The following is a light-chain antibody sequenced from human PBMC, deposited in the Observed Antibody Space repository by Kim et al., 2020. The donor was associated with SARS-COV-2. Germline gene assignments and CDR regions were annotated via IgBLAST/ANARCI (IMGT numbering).Light chain of an antibody. V-gene: IGLV3-19*01. J-gene: IGLJ2*01. CDR1: SLRSYY. CDR2: GKN. Sequence: SSELTQDPAVSVALGQTVRITCQGDSLRSYYATWYQQKPGQAPVLVIYGKNNRPSGIPDRFSGSSSGNTASLTITGTQAGDEADYYCNSRDSSGNVVFVG. CDR3: NSRDSSGNVV.